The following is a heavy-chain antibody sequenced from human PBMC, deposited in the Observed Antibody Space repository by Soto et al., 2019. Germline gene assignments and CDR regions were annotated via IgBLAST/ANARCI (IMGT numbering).Heavy chain of an antibody. CDR2: IYWDDDK. J-gene: IGHJ4*02. D-gene: IGHD4-17*01. CDR3: AHRVYGDYVDY. Sequence: QITLKESGPTLVKPTQTLTLTCTFSGFSLSTYGVGVGRIRQPPGKALEWLALIYWDDDKRYNPSLKSRLTITKDTSKNQVVLTMTNMDPVDTATYYCAHRVYGDYVDYWGQGTLVTVSS. CDR1: GFSLSTYGVG. V-gene: IGHV2-5*02.